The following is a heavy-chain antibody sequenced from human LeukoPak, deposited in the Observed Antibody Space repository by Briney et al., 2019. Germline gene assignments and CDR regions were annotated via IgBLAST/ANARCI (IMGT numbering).Heavy chain of an antibody. CDR2: INSDGSST. Sequence: GGSLRLSCAASGFTFSSYWMHWVRQAPGQGLVWVSRINSDGSSTTYADSVKGRFTISRDNAKNTLYLQMNSLRAEDTAMYYCVSFASGGWPYWGQGTLVTVSS. D-gene: IGHD3-10*01. CDR1: GFTFSSYW. J-gene: IGHJ4*02. V-gene: IGHV3-74*01. CDR3: VSFASGGWPY.